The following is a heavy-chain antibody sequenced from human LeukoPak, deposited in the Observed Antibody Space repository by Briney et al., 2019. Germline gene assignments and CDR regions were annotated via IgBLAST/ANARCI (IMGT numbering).Heavy chain of an antibody. CDR1: GYTFTSYG. V-gene: IGHV1-18*04. D-gene: IGHD3-10*01. CDR3: AREYHYYGSGSAFDY. Sequence: ASVKVSCKASGYTFTSYGISWVRQAPGQGLEWIGWISAYNGNTNYAQKLQGRVTMTTDTSTSTAYMELRSLRSDDTAVYYCAREYHYYGSGSAFDYWGQGTLATVSS. J-gene: IGHJ4*02. CDR2: ISAYNGNT.